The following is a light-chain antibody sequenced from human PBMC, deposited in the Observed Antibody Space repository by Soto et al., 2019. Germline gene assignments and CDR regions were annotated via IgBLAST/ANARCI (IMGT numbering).Light chain of an antibody. J-gene: IGKJ4*01. V-gene: IGKV1-6*02. CDR1: QGIGND. Sequence: AIQMAQSPSSLSASVGDRVTITCRASQGIGNDVGWFQQKPGKAPKLLIYAAATLQSGVPSRFSGSRSGTDFTLTISSLQPEDFATYYCLQDHNYPLTFGGGTKVEIE. CDR2: AAA. CDR3: LQDHNYPLT.